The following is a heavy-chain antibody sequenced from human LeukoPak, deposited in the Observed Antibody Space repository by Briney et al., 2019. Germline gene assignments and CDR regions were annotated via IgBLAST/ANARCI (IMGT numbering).Heavy chain of an antibody. D-gene: IGHD2-15*01. CDR3: AKDPRPDCSGGSCYYLHY. CDR1: GFTFSSYA. CDR2: VSGSGGST. V-gene: IGHV3-23*01. Sequence: GGSLRLSCAASGFTFSSYAMSWVRQAPGKGLEWVSAVSGSGGSTYYADSVKGRFTISRDNSKNTLYLQMNSLRAEDTAVYFCAKDPRPDCSGGSCYYLHYWGQGTLVTASS. J-gene: IGHJ4*02.